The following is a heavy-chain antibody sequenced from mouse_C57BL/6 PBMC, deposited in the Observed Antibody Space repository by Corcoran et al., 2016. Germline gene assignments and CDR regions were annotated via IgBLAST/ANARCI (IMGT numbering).Heavy chain of an antibody. J-gene: IGHJ3*01. Sequence: QIQLVQSGPELKKPGETVKISCKASGYTFTTYGMSWVKQAPGKGLKWMGWINTYSGVPTYADDFKGRFAFSLETSASTAYLQINNLKNEDTATYFCARKENDFSFVYWGQGTLVTVSA. CDR1: GYTFTTYG. CDR3: ARKENDFSFVY. CDR2: INTYSGVP. V-gene: IGHV9-3*01. D-gene: IGHD2-4*01.